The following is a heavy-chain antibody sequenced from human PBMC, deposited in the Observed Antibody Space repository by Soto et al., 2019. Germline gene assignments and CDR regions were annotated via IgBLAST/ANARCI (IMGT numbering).Heavy chain of an antibody. CDR1: GGSISSYY. Sequence: PSETLSLTCTVSGGSISSYYWSWIRQPPGKGLEWIGYIYYSGSTNYSPPLKSRVTISVDTSKNQFSLKLSSVTAADTAVYYCARDRHWFDPWGQGTLVTVSS. V-gene: IGHV4-59*01. CDR2: IYYSGST. CDR3: ARDRHWFDP. J-gene: IGHJ5*02.